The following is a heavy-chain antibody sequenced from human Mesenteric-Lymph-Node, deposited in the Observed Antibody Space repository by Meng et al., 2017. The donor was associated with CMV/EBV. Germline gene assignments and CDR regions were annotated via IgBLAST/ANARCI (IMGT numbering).Heavy chain of an antibody. CDR1: VGSISSSSYH. J-gene: IGHJ5*02. D-gene: IGHD3-10*01. CDR2: IYYSGST. Sequence: QLQLQESGPGLGKPPEPLCRTCPVSVGSISSSSYHWGWIRQPPGKGLEWIGSIYYSGSTYYNPSLKSRVTISVDTSKNQFSLKLSSVTAADTAVYYCARPHYYGSGSSPWFDPWGQGTLVTVSS. CDR3: ARPHYYGSGSSPWFDP. V-gene: IGHV4-39*01.